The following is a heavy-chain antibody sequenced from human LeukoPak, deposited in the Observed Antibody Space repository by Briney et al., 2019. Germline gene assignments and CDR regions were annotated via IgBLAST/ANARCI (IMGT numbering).Heavy chain of an antibody. Sequence: SETLSLTCTVSGGSISYYYWSWIRQPPGKGLEWIGEINHSGSTNYNPSLKSRVTISVDTSKNQFSLKLSSVTAADTAVYYCARGDYYDSSGYDYWGQGTLVTVSS. CDR3: ARGDYYDSSGYDY. D-gene: IGHD3-22*01. CDR2: INHSGST. CDR1: GGSISYYY. J-gene: IGHJ4*02. V-gene: IGHV4-34*01.